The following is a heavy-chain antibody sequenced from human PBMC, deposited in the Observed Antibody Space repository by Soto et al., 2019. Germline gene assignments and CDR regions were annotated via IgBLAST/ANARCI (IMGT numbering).Heavy chain of an antibody. Sequence: PSETLSLTCAVSGYSIASGYYWACIRQSPGKGLEWIGSIYHAGSVYYNPSLNXXXXVSLXXXXNHFSLKLTSVTAADTAVYYCARTFDYYGMDVWGQGTTVTVSS. J-gene: IGHJ6*02. CDR3: ARTFDYYGMDV. CDR2: IYHAGSV. V-gene: IGHV4-38-2*01. CDR1: GYSIASGYY.